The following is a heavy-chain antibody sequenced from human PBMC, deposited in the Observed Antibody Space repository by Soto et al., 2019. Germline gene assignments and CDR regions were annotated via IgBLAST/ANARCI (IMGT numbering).Heavy chain of an antibody. CDR1: GFTFSSYS. CDR3: ARDLGHGLGAFDI. Sequence: EVQLVESGGGLVKPGGSLRLSCAASGFTFSSYSMNWVRQAPGKGLEWVSSISSSRSYIYYTDSVKGRVTISRDNAKNSLYLQMNSLRAEDTAVYYCARDLGHGLGAFDIWGQGTMVTVSS. V-gene: IGHV3-21*01. CDR2: ISSSRSYI. J-gene: IGHJ3*02. D-gene: IGHD5-12*01.